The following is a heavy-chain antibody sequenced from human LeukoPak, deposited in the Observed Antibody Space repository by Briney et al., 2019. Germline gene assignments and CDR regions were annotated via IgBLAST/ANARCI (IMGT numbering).Heavy chain of an antibody. J-gene: IGHJ4*02. V-gene: IGHV3-48*04. CDR3: ARHALWFGEFLFDY. CDR1: GFTFSSYT. CDR2: INTGSSTI. D-gene: IGHD3-10*01. Sequence: GSLRLSCAASGFTFSSYTMNWVRQAPGRGLEWVSYINTGSSTIYYADSVKGRFTTSRDNAKNSLFLQMNSLRAEDTAVYYCARHALWFGEFLFDYWGQGTLVTVSS.